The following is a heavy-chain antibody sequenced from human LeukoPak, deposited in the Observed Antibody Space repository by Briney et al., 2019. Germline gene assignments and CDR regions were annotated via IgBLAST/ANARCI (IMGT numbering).Heavy chain of an antibody. J-gene: IGHJ4*02. CDR1: GFTFSSYA. V-gene: IGHV3-30*04. D-gene: IGHD5-12*01. CDR2: ISYDGSNK. CDR3: ARGRGYSGYDYDY. Sequence: GRSLRLSCAASGFTFSSYAMHWVRQAPGKGLEWVAVISYDGSNKYYADSVKGRLTISRDNSKNTLYLQMNSLRAEDTAVYYCARGRGYSGYDYDYWGQGTLVTVSS.